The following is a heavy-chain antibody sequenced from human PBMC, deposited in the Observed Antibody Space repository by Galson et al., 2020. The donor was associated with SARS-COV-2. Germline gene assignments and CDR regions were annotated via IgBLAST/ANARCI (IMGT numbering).Heavy chain of an antibody. CDR1: GGSISSGGSY. V-gene: IGHV4-31*03. CDR3: ARGASSGYFRWFDP. D-gene: IGHD3-22*01. CDR2: MYYRGST. J-gene: IGHJ5*02. Sequence: SETLSLTCTVSGGSISSGGSYWSWIRQHPGKGLEWIGYMYYRGSTYYNPSLKSRVTISVATSKNQFSLKLSSVTAADTAVYYCARGASSGYFRWFDPWGQGTLVTVSS.